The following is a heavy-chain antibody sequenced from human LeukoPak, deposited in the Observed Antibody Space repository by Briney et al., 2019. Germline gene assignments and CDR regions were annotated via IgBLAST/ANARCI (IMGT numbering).Heavy chain of an antibody. J-gene: IGHJ4*02. V-gene: IGHV1-2*02. Sequence: GASVKASCKASGYTFTGYYMHWVRQAPGQGLEWMGWINPNSGGTDYAQRFQGRVTMTTDMSITTAYMELNSLRSDDTAVYYCATGGGSTGYPDYWGQGTLVTVSS. D-gene: IGHD3-22*01. CDR1: GYTFTGYY. CDR2: INPNSGGT. CDR3: ATGGGSTGYPDY.